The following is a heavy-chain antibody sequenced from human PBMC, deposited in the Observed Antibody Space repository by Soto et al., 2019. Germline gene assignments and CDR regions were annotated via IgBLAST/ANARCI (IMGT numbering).Heavy chain of an antibody. J-gene: IGHJ6*02. CDR1: GYTFTDYY. CDR3: ARERMVMITVRHYYQYGMDA. Sequence: ASGKGCCKASGYTFTDYYMHWVRQAPGRGLEWMGWIDPNSGGTNYAQKFQGRVTMSRDTSINTAYMELSRLRSDDTAVYYCARERMVMITVRHYYQYGMDAWGQGATVTVSS. D-gene: IGHD3-16*01. CDR2: IDPNSGGT. V-gene: IGHV1-2*02.